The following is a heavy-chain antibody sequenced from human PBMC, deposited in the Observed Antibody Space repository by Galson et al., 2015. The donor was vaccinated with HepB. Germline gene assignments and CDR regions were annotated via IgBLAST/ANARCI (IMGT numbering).Heavy chain of an antibody. CDR3: ARNVDGSNLGNFDY. CDR1: GYTFTSYY. D-gene: IGHD5-24*01. CDR2: ISPGDGTT. V-gene: IGHV1-46*01. Sequence: SVKVSCKASGYTFTSYYMHWVRQAPGQGLEWIGIISPGDGTTNYAQKFQGRVTMTRDTSTSTVYMELSSLRFEDTALYYCARNVDGSNLGNFDYWGQGTLVTVSS. J-gene: IGHJ4*02.